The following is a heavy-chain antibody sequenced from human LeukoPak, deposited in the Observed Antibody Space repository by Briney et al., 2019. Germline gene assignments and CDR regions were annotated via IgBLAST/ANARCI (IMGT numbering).Heavy chain of an antibody. CDR3: ARLRSIAARPWYFQH. Sequence: SETLSLTCTVSGGSISSGDYYWSWIRQPPGKGLEWIGYIYYSGSTYYNPSLKSRVTISVDTSKNQFSLKLSSVTAADTAVYYCARLRSIAARPWYFQHWGQGTLVTVSS. CDR1: GGSISSGDYY. J-gene: IGHJ1*01. CDR2: IYYSGST. V-gene: IGHV4-30-4*01. D-gene: IGHD6-6*01.